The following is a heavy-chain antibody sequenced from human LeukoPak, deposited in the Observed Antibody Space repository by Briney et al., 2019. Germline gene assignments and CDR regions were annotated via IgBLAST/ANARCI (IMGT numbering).Heavy chain of an antibody. CDR3: GTSFSATKVIDY. J-gene: IGHJ4*02. CDR2: FDPEHGET. D-gene: IGHD1-1*01. V-gene: IGHV1-24*01. CDR1: GYTLTDVS. Sequence: SVKVSCKVSGYTLTDVSMHWVRQAPGKGLDWMGTFDPEHGETIYAQKFQGRVTMTEDASTDTAYMELSSLRSEDTAVYYCGTSFSATKVIDYWGQGTLVTVSS.